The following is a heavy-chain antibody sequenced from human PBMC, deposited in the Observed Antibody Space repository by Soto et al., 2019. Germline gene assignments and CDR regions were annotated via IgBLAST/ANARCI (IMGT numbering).Heavy chain of an antibody. CDR3: ARDGFCTSTTCRVGNWFDP. CDR2: INHRGST. D-gene: IGHD2-2*01. V-gene: IGHV4-59*12. Sequence: QVQLQESGPGLVRPSETLSLTCTVSGGSISSYYWSWIRQPPGKGLEWIGGINHRGSTNYNPSLESRVTISVDTSKNQFSLKLPSVTAADTAMYYCARDGFCTSTTCRVGNWFDPWGQGTLVTVSS. J-gene: IGHJ5*02. CDR1: GGSISSYY.